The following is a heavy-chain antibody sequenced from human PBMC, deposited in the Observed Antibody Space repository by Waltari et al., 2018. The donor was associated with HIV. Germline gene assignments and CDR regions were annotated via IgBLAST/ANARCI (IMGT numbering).Heavy chain of an antibody. J-gene: IGHJ4*02. V-gene: IGHV1-18*01. D-gene: IGHD3-22*01. Sequence: QVHLVQSGGDLKKSGASVKVSCKASGYIFINYGITWVRQAPGQGLEWMGWISTHNGDTVYAQKFKGRVTMTIEISTTTAYMEMRSLRSDDTATYYCARVKASYYDGSGFYFLDYWGQGTLVTVSS. CDR1: GYIFINYG. CDR2: ISTHNGDT. CDR3: ARVKASYYDGSGFYFLDY.